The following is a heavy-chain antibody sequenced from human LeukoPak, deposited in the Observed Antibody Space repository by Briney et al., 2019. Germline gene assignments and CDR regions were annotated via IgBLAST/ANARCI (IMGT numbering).Heavy chain of an antibody. CDR3: ARFLWFGGPFDP. V-gene: IGHV4-59*12. D-gene: IGHD3-10*01. Sequence: SETLSLTCTVSGGSISSYYWSWIRQPPGKGLEWIGYIYYSGSTNYNPSLKSRVTISVDTSKNQFSLKLSSVTAADTAMYYCARFLWFGGPFDPWGQGTLVTVSS. CDR1: GGSISSYY. CDR2: IYYSGST. J-gene: IGHJ5*02.